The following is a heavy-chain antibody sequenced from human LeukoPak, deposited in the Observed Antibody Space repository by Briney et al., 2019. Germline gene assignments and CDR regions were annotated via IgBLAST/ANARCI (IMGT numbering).Heavy chain of an antibody. J-gene: IGHJ4*02. CDR3: ARLPDDYGGY. CDR1: GFTVSSNY. CDR2: IYSGGST. Sequence: PGGSLRLSCAASGFTVSSNYMSWVRQAPGKGLEWVSVIYSGGSTYYADSVRGRFTISRDNSKNTLYLQMNRLRAADTAVYYCARLPDDYGGYWGQGTLVTVSS. V-gene: IGHV3-66*04. D-gene: IGHD4-17*01.